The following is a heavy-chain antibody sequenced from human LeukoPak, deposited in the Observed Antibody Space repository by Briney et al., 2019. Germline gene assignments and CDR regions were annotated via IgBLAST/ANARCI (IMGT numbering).Heavy chain of an antibody. D-gene: IGHD5-18*01. J-gene: IGHJ4*02. CDR3: ARDVVQLAYFDY. Sequence: PSETLSLTCTVSGGSISSGDYYWSWIRQPPGKGLEWIGYIYYSGSTYYNPSLNSRVTISVDTSKNQFSLKLSSVTAADTAVYYCARDVVQLAYFDYWGQGTLVTVSS. CDR2: IYYSGST. V-gene: IGHV4-30-4*01. CDR1: GGSISSGDYY.